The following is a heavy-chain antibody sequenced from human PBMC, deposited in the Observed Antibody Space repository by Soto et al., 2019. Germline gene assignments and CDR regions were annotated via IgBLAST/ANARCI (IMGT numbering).Heavy chain of an antibody. CDR3: ARSSGGNFGIIIEGSNWFDP. D-gene: IGHD3-3*01. J-gene: IGHJ5*02. CDR1: GYTFTGYY. CDR2: INPNSGGT. Sequence: ASVKVSCKASGYTFTGYYMHWVRQAPGQGLEWMGWINPNSGGTKYAQKFGRVTMTRDTSRSTVYMELRSLRSDDTAIYYCARSSGGNFGIIIEGSNWFDPWGQGTLVTVSS. V-gene: IGHV1-2*02.